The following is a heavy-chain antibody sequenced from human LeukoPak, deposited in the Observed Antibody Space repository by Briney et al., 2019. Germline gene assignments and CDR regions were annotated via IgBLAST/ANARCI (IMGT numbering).Heavy chain of an antibody. Sequence: GGSLRLSCAASGFSFSTSWMTWVRQAPGKGLEWVANIRKDGREIYYVDTVKGRFTISRDNTKNSLYLQMNSLRAEDTAVYFCARDGDSWNDFDYWGQGTLVTVSS. D-gene: IGHD1-1*01. CDR2: IRKDGREI. CDR3: ARDGDSWNDFDY. J-gene: IGHJ4*02. V-gene: IGHV3-7*01. CDR1: GFSFSTSW.